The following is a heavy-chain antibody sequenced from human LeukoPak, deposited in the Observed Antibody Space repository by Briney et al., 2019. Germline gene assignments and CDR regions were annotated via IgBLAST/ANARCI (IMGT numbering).Heavy chain of an antibody. CDR2: ISYDGSNK. J-gene: IGHJ5*02. V-gene: IGHV3-30*03. CDR1: GFTFSNYG. Sequence: PGGSLRLSCAASGFTFSNYGMHWVRQAPGKGLEWVAVISYDGSNKYYADSVKGRFTISRDNSKNTLYLQMNSLRAEDTAVYYCARDGGLRGYSYGPVLSWGQGTLVTVSS. CDR3: ARDGGLRGYSYGPVLS. D-gene: IGHD5-18*01.